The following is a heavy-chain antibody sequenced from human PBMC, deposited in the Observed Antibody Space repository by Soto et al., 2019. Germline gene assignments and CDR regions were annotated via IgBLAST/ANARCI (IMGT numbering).Heavy chain of an antibody. J-gene: IGHJ4*02. CDR2: IHSGGTT. Sequence: EVQVEESGGGLVQPGGSLRLSCAASGFTVITDYMSWVRQAPGKGLEWVSVIHSGGTTYYADSVKGRFTISRDRSKNTLNLQMNSLRAEDTAVYYCVRGRHASGSSDRDYWGQGTLVTVSS. V-gene: IGHV3-66*01. CDR1: GFTVITDY. D-gene: IGHD3-10*01. CDR3: VRGRHASGSSDRDY.